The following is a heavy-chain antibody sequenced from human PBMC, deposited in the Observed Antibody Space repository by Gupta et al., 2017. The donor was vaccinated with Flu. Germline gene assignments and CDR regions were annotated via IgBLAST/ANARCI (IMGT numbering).Heavy chain of an antibody. V-gene: IGHV3-30*18. CDR3: AKDGVAYCRDDCYLYYFDS. CDR1: GFTFKYYG. J-gene: IGHJ4*02. CDR2: VSYDGSDT. D-gene: IGHD2-21*02. Sequence: QGHLVESGGGVVQSGRSLRLSCEASGFTFKYYGMQWVRQAPGKGLEWVAFVSYDGSDTYYADSVKGRFTISRDKYRNTLSLQMDSLRPEDTAVYYCAKDGVAYCRDDCYLYYFDSWGQGTLVTVSS.